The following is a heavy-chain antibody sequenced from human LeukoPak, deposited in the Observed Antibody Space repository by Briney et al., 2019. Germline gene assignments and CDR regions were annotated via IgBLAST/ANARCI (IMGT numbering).Heavy chain of an antibody. CDR2: IDPDGSTT. V-gene: IGHV3-74*01. CDR3: TIAQAGRSGLMDV. J-gene: IGHJ6*02. Sequence: GGSLRLSCAASGFTLSDYWMHWVRQVPGEGLVWVSRIDPDGSTTNYADSVKGRFTTSRDNAKNTLYLQMNSLRAEDTALYYCTIAQAGRSGLMDVWGRGTTVTVSS. D-gene: IGHD2-8*02. CDR1: GFTLSDYW.